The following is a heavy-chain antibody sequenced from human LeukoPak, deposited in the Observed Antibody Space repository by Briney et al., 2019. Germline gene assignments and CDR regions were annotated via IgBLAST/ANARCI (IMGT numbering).Heavy chain of an antibody. CDR3: ARDTYYYDSSGYSLHYFDY. D-gene: IGHD3-22*01. CDR2: IYHSGST. CDR1: GYSISSGYY. J-gene: IGHJ4*02. V-gene: IGHV4-38-2*02. Sequence: PSETLSLTCTVSGYSISSGYYWGWIRQPPGKGLEWIGSIYHSGSTYYNPSLKSRVTISVDTSKNQFSLKLSSVTAADTAVYYCARDTYYYDSSGYSLHYFDYWGQGTLVAVSS.